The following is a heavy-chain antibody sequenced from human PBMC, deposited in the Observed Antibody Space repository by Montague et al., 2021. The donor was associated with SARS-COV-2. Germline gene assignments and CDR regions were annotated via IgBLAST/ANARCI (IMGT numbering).Heavy chain of an antibody. D-gene: IGHD2-2*01. Sequence: SVKVSCKASGYTFINYGISWVRQAPGQGLEWMGWVSAYNGNTDYAQKLQDRVSMTTDTTTSTVYMELRSLGSDDTAVYYCARLPPFCSSDSCYWGLNDYWGQGTLVTVSS. V-gene: IGHV1-18*04. CDR2: VSAYNGNT. CDR1: GYTFINYG. J-gene: IGHJ4*02. CDR3: ARLPPFCSSDSCYWGLNDY.